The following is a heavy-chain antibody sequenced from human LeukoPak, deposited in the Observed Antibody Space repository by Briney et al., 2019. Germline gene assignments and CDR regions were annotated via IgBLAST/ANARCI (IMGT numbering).Heavy chain of an antibody. CDR2: IYAGDSDT. J-gene: IGHJ5*02. V-gene: IGHV5-51*01. CDR3: ARCSGGSCYWFDP. CDR1: GYRFTSYW. Sequence: GESLKISCKGSGYRFTSYWIAWVRQMPGQGLEWMGVIYAGDSDTRYSPSFQGQVTISVDKSISTAYLQWSSLKASDTAMYYCARCSGGSCYWFDPWGQGTLVTVSS. D-gene: IGHD2-15*01.